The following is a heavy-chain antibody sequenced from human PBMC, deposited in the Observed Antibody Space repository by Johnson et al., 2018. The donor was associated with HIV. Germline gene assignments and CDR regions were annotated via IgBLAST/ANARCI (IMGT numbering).Heavy chain of an antibody. V-gene: IGHV3-30*04. CDR1: GFTFSSYA. CDR2: ISYDGSDE. J-gene: IGHJ3*02. Sequence: QVQLVESGGGVVQPGRSLRLSCAASGFTFSSYAMHWVRQAPGRGLEWVAVISYDGSDEYYADSVRGRFTISRDNSKNTLYLQMSSLRAEDTAVDYCAKDERAAAGTRGLDAFDSWGQGTMVTVSS. CDR3: AKDERAAAGTRGLDAFDS. D-gene: IGHD6-13*01.